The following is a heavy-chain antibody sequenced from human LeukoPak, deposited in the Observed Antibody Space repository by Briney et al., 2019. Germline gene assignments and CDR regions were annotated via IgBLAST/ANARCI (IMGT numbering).Heavy chain of an antibody. CDR3: AREVVYSSSSSFDY. CDR2: IYSGGST. CDR1: GFTVSSNY. J-gene: IGHJ4*02. V-gene: IGHV3-53*01. Sequence: GGSLRLSCAASGFTVSSNYMSWVRQAPGKGLEWVSVIYSGGSTYYADSVKGRFTISRGNSKNTLYLQMNSLRAEDTAVYYCAREVVYSSSSSFDYWGQGTLVTVSS. D-gene: IGHD6-6*01.